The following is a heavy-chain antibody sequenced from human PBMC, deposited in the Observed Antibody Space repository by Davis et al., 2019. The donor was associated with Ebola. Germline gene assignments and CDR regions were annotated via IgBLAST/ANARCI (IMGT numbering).Heavy chain of an antibody. CDR1: SGSVSSATYY. CDR2: IYYNGST. J-gene: IGHJ3*02. Sequence: GSLRLSCTVPSGSVSSATYYWSWVRQPPGKGLEWIGYIYYNGSTNYNPSLKSRVTMSLDTSRNQFSLKLSSVTAADTAVYYCAGGHDAFDIWGQGTMVTVSS. CDR3: AGGHDAFDI. D-gene: IGHD3-16*01. V-gene: IGHV4-61*01.